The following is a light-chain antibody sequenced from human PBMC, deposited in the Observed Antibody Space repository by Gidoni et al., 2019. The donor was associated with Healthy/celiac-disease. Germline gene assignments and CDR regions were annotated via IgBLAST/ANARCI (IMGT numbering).Light chain of an antibody. J-gene: IGLJ3*02. CDR1: SSNIGAGYD. Sequence: QSVLTQPPSVSGAPGQRVTISYTWSSSNIGAGYDVHWYQQLPGTAPKLLIYGNSNRPSGVPDRFSGSKSGTSASLAITGLQAEDEADYYCQSYDSSLSVWVFGGGTKLTVL. CDR2: GNS. V-gene: IGLV1-40*01. CDR3: QSYDSSLSVWV.